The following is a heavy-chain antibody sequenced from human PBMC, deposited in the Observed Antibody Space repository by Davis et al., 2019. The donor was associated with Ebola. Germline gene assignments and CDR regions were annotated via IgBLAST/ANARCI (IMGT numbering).Heavy chain of an antibody. CDR2: IYYSGST. D-gene: IGHD4-17*01. CDR3: VRDYGDYAGWFDP. J-gene: IGHJ5*02. CDR1: GGSISSSSYY. Sequence: SETLSLTCTVSGGSISSSSYYWGWIRQPPGKGLEWIGSIYYSGSTYYNPSLKSRVTMSVDTSKDQFSLKLTSVTAADTAVYYCVRDYGDYAGWFDPWGQGTLVTVSS. V-gene: IGHV4-39*07.